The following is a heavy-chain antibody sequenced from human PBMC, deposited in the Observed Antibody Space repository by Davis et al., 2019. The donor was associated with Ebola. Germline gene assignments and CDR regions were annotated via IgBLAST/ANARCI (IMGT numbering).Heavy chain of an antibody. D-gene: IGHD3-10*01. CDR2: IYPGDSDT. V-gene: IGHV5-51*01. Sequence: PGGSLRLSCKGSGYSFTSYWIGWVRQMPGKGLEWMGIIYPGDSDTRYSPSFQGQVTISADKSISTAYLQWSSLKASDTAMYYCARQGRLLWFGEPPRGMDVWGQGTTVTVSS. J-gene: IGHJ6*02. CDR1: GYSFTSYW. CDR3: ARQGRLLWFGEPPRGMDV.